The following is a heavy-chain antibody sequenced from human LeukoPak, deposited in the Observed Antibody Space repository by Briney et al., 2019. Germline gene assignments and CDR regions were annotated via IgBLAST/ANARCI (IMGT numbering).Heavy chain of an antibody. D-gene: IGHD5-18*01. Sequence: ASVKVSCKGSGYTFTDYYMHWVRQAPGQGLEWMGWIYPNSGGTNYAQKFQGRVTMTRDTSISTAYMELSRLRSDDTAVYYCARGRGYSYGYFPNWGQGTLVTVSS. J-gene: IGHJ4*02. CDR3: ARGRGYSYGYFPN. V-gene: IGHV1-2*02. CDR1: GYTFTDYY. CDR2: IYPNSGGT.